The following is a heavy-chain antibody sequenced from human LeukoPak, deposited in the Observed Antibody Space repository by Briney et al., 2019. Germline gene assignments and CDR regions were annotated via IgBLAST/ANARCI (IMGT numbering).Heavy chain of an antibody. Sequence: GRSLRLSCAASGFTFSSYGIHWVRQAPGKGLEWVALIWYDGSNKYYADSVKGRFTISRDNSKNTLYLQMNSLRAEDTAVYYCASGETTAFDYWGQGTLVTVSS. CDR1: GFTFSSYG. V-gene: IGHV3-33*01. D-gene: IGHD4-11*01. J-gene: IGHJ4*02. CDR2: IWYDGSNK. CDR3: ASGETTAFDY.